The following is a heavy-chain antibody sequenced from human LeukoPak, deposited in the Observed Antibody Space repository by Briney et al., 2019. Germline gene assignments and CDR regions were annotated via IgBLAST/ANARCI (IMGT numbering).Heavy chain of an antibody. CDR1: GFTFNKYA. V-gene: IGHV3-23*01. CDR2: ISHSGGSA. CDR3: VKDLPVVPLGISYFDAFDI. J-gene: IGHJ3*02. D-gene: IGHD2-2*01. Sequence: GGSLRLSCAASGFTFNKYAMNWVRQAPGKGLEWVSGISHSGGSAFYADSVKGRFTISRDNSKNMLFLQMNSLRAEDTALYYCVKDLPVVPLGISYFDAFDIWGQGTMVTVSS.